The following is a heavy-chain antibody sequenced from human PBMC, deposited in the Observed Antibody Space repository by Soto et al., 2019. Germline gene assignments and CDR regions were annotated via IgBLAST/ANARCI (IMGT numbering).Heavy chain of an antibody. CDR1: GFTFSSYG. CDR3: AKPRKRDAYRTPLTGYYYYYYYGMDV. Sequence: GGSLRLSCAASGFTFSSYGMHWVRQAPGKGLEWVAVISYDGSNKYYADSVKGRFTISRDNSKNTLYLQMNSLRAEDTAVYYCAKPRKRDAYRTPLTGYYYYYYYGMDVWGQGTTVTVSS. D-gene: IGHD3-9*01. V-gene: IGHV3-30*18. J-gene: IGHJ6*02. CDR2: ISYDGSNK.